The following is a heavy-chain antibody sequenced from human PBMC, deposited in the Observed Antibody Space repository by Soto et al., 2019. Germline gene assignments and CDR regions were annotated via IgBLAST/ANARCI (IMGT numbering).Heavy chain of an antibody. J-gene: IGHJ4*02. V-gene: IGHV4-59*01. CDR3: ARVSAYGSGSYYRHDFDY. CDR1: GGSISSYY. Sequence: SETLSLTCTVSGGSISSYYWSWIRQPPGKGLEWIGYIYYSGSTNYNPSLKSRVTISVDTSKNQFSLKLSSVTAADTAVYYCARVSAYGSGSYYRHDFDYRGQATLVTVSS. D-gene: IGHD3-10*01. CDR2: IYYSGST.